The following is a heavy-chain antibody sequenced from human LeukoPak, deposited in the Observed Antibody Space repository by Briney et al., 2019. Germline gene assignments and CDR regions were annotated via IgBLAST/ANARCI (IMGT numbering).Heavy chain of an antibody. Sequence: GASVKVSCKASGGTFSSYAISWVRQAPGQGLEWMGGIIPIFGTANYAQKFQGRVTITADESTSTAYMELSSLRSEDTAVYYCTRHYVDYGGDYFDYWGQGTLVTVSS. CDR1: GGTFSSYA. D-gene: IGHD4-17*01. CDR3: TRHYVDYGGDYFDY. J-gene: IGHJ4*02. CDR2: IIPIFGTA. V-gene: IGHV1-69*13.